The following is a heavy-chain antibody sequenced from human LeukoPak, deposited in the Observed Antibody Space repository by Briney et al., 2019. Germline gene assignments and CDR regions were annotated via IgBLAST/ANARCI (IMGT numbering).Heavy chain of an antibody. J-gene: IGHJ4*02. D-gene: IGHD3-3*01. CDR3: ARGDQSGYYAD. V-gene: IGHV4-34*01. CDR2: INHSGST. Sequence: SETLSLTCAVYGGSFSGYYWSWIRQPPGKGLEWIGEINHSGSTNYNPSLKSRVTISVDTSKNQFSLKLSSVTAADTAVYYCARGDQSGYYADWGQGTLVTVSS. CDR1: GGSFSGYY.